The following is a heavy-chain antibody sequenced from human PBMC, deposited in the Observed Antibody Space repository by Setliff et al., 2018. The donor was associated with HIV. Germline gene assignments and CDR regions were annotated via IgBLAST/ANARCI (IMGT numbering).Heavy chain of an antibody. V-gene: IGHV4-34*01. CDR3: ARGVLITKRVTQTGGYYYYTDV. CDR1: GGSFGGYY. Sequence: SETLSLTCAVYGGSFGGYYWSWIRQPPGKGLEWIGEINHSGSTNYNPSLKSRVTISVDTSKNQFSLKLSSVTAADTAVYYCARGVLITKRVTQTGGYYYYTDVWGKGTTVTVSS. J-gene: IGHJ6*03. D-gene: IGHD2-21*02. CDR2: INHSGST.